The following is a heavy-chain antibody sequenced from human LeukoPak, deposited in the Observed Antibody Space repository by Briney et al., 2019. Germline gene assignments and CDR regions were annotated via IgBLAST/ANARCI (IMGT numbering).Heavy chain of an antibody. J-gene: IGHJ5*02. CDR1: GLTFSGPA. CDR3: TRRYGANSWWFDP. CDR2: IRSKPNNYAA. D-gene: IGHD4-23*01. V-gene: IGHV3-73*01. Sequence: GGSLRLSCAASGLTFSGPAMHWVRQASGKGLEWIGRIRSKPNNYAAAYAASVKGRFTISRDDSKNTAYLQMNSLKTEDTAVYYCTRRYGANSWWFDPWGQGTLVTVSS.